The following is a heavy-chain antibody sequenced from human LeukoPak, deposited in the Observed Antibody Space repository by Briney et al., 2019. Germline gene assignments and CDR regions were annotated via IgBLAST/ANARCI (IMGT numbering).Heavy chain of an antibody. J-gene: IGHJ5*02. Sequence: GIIPMFGTENYAQKFQGRVTITTDESTSTAYMELSSLRSEDTAVYYCARGIAVAASWSDPWGQGTLVTVSS. D-gene: IGHD6-19*01. CDR2: IIPMFGTE. V-gene: IGHV1-69*05. CDR3: ARGIAVAASWSDP.